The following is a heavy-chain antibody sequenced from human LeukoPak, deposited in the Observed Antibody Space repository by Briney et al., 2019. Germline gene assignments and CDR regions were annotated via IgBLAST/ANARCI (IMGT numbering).Heavy chain of an antibody. CDR1: GGSFSGYY. CDR3: ARTLSSWAPAFDY. D-gene: IGHD6-13*01. CDR2: INHSGST. J-gene: IGHJ4*02. Sequence: SETLSLTCAVYGGSFSGYYWSWIRQRPGKGLEWIGEINHSGSTNYNPSLKSRVTISVDTSKNQFSLKLSSVTAADTAVYYCARTLSSWAPAFDYWGQGTLVTVSS. V-gene: IGHV4-34*01.